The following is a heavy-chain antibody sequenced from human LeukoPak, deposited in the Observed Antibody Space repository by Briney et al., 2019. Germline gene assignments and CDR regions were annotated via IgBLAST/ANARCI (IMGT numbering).Heavy chain of an antibody. D-gene: IGHD3-10*01. CDR1: GGSISSSSYY. J-gene: IGHJ6*03. V-gene: IGHV4-39*01. CDR2: IYYSGST. CDR3: ARVPRDVLAPARGYYYMDV. Sequence: PSETLSLTCTVSGGSISSSSYYWGWIRQPPGKGLEWIGSIYYSGSTYYNPSLKSRVTISVDTSKNQFSLKLSSVTAADTAVYYCARVPRDVLAPARGYYYMDVWGKGTTVTVSS.